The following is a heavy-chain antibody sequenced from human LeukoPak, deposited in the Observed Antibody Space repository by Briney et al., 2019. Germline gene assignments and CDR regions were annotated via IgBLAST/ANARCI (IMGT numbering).Heavy chain of an antibody. J-gene: IGHJ3*02. CDR2: INPSGGST. V-gene: IGHV1-46*01. CDR1: VYTFTSYY. CDR3: AREAPLPENEARRTCDI. Sequence: GASVKVSCKASVYTFTSYYMHWVRQAPGQGLEWMGIINPSGGSTSYAQKFQGRVTMTRDMSTSTVYMELSSLSSDDTAVYYCAREAPLPENEARRTCDIWGQGTMVTVSS.